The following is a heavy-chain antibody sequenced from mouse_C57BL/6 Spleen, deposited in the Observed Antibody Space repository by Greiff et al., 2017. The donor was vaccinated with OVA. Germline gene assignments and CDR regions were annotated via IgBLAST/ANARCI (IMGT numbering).Heavy chain of an antibody. CDR3: ARSYYGSSYWYFDV. V-gene: IGHV1-69*01. D-gene: IGHD1-1*01. CDR1: GYTFTSYW. CDR2: IDPSDSYT. J-gene: IGHJ1*03. Sequence: VQLQQPVAELVMPGASVKLSCKASGYTFTSYWMHWVKQRPGQGLEWIGEIDPSDSYTNYNQKFKGKSTLTVDKSSSTAYMQLSSLTSEDSAVYYGARSYYGSSYWYFDVWGTGTTVTVSS.